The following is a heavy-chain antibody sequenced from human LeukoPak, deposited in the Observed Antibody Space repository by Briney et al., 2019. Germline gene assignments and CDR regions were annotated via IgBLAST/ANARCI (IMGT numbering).Heavy chain of an antibody. CDR3: ARDKVVGGSYYWGL. J-gene: IGHJ4*02. V-gene: IGHV3-21*01. CDR1: GFTFDDYA. CDR2: ISSSSSYI. D-gene: IGHD1-26*01. Sequence: TGESLRLSCAASGFTFDDYAMHWVRQAPGKGLEWVSSISSSSSYIYYADSVKGRFTISRDNAKNSLYLQMNSLRAEDTAVYYCARDKVVGGSYYWGLWGQGTLVTVSS.